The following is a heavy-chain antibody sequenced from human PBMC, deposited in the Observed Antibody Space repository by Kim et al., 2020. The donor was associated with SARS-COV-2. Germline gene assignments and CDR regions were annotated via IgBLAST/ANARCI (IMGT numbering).Heavy chain of an antibody. Sequence: SVKVSCKASGFTFTSSAVQWVRQARGQRLEWIGWIVVGSGNTNYAQKFQERVTITRDMSTSTAYMELSSLRSEDTAVYYCATPASFRYCSGGSCYSKYYYYGMDVWGQGTTVTVSS. CDR1: GFTFTSSA. CDR3: ATPASFRYCSGGSCYSKYYYYGMDV. J-gene: IGHJ6*02. CDR2: IVVGSGNT. V-gene: IGHV1-58*01. D-gene: IGHD2-15*01.